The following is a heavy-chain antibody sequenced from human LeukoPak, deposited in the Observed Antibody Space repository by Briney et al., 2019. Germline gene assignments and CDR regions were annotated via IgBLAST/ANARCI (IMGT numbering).Heavy chain of an antibody. V-gene: IGHV3-11*01. CDR3: ARDQYCSTTSCYGRPPDY. D-gene: IGHD2-2*01. Sequence: GGSLRLSCAASGFTFSDYYMTWIRQAPGKGLEWVSYITSSGNTIYYADSVKGRFTISRDNAKNSLYLQMNSLRAEDTAVYYCARDQYCSTTSCYGRPPDYWGQGTLVTVSS. CDR1: GFTFSDYY. CDR2: ITSSGNTI. J-gene: IGHJ4*02.